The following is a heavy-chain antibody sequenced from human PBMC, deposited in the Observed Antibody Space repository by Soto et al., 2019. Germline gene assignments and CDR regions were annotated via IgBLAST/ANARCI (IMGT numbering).Heavy chain of an antibody. D-gene: IGHD2-15*01. V-gene: IGHV3-23*01. CDR3: AKADLLGYCTGGSCYSLDY. J-gene: IGHJ4*02. Sequence: EVQVLESGGGLVQPGGSLRLSCAASGFTFSTYAMSWVRQAPGKGLEWVLGISGGGGSTYYADSVKGRFTISRDNSKNTLYLQMNSLRAEDTAVYYCAKADLLGYCTGGSCYSLDYWGQGTLVTVSS. CDR1: GFTFSTYA. CDR2: ISGGGGST.